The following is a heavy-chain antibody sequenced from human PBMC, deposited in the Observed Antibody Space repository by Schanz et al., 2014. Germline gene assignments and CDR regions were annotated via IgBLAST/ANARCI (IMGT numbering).Heavy chain of an antibody. CDR1: GFTFSDYW. CDR3: ARNYGGHSEESDRYGMDV. V-gene: IGHV3-7*01. J-gene: IGHJ6*02. Sequence: EVQLVESGGGLVQPGGSLRLSCAASGFTFSDYWMSWVRQTPGKGLEWVANIKQDGSDKYYVDSVRGRFIISRDNTKSSLYLQMNSLRSEDTAVYYCARNYGGHSEESDRYGMDVWGQGTTVTVSS. CDR2: IKQDGSDK. D-gene: IGHD4-17*01.